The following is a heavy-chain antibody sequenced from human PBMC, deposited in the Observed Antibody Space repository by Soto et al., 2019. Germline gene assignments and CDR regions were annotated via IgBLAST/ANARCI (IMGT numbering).Heavy chain of an antibody. D-gene: IGHD4-17*01. CDR2: IIPIFGTA. Sequence: GASVKVSCKASGGTFSSYAISWVRQAPGQGLEWMGGIIPIFGTANYAQKFQGRVTITADESTSTAYMELSSLRSEDTAVYYCAREGATVVTEYFQHWGQSTLVTVSS. V-gene: IGHV1-69*13. J-gene: IGHJ1*01. CDR1: GGTFSSYA. CDR3: AREGATVVTEYFQH.